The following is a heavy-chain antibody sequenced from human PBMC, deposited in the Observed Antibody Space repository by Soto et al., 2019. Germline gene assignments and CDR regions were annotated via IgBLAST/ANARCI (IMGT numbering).Heavy chain of an antibody. CDR3: AATSDYYYYGMDV. CDR1: GFTFTSSA. V-gene: IGHV1-58*02. Sequence: QMQLVQSGPEVKKPGTSVKVSCKASGFTFTSSAMQWVRQARGQRLEWIGWIVVGSGNTNYAQKFQERVXXTXDXXTSTAYMELSSLRSEDTAVYYCAATSDYYYYGMDVWGQGTTVTVSS. J-gene: IGHJ6*02. D-gene: IGHD1-26*01. CDR2: IVVGSGNT.